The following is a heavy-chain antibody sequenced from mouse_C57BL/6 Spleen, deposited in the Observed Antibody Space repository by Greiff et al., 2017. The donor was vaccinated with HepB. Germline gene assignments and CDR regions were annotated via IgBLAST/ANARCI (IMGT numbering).Heavy chain of an antibody. V-gene: IGHV1-76*01. CDR1: GYTFTDYY. Sequence: VQLQQSGAELVRPGASVKLSCKASGYTFTDYYINWVKQRPGQGLEWIARIYPGSGNTYYNEKFKGKATLTAEKSSSTAYMQLSSLTSEDSAVYFCARGNYGSSYVGFDYWGQGTTLTVSS. D-gene: IGHD1-1*01. J-gene: IGHJ2*01. CDR3: ARGNYGSSYVGFDY. CDR2: IYPGSGNT.